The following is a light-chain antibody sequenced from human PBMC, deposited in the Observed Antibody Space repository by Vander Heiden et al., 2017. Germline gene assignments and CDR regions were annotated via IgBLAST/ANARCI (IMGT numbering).Light chain of an antibody. V-gene: IGLV1-44*01. CDR1: SSNIGRNT. Sequence: QSVLTQPPSASGTPGQRVTIPCSGNSSNIGRNTVSWYQQIPGTAPKVLIYSNDYRPSGVPDRFSGSRSGTSASLAISGLQSDDEADYYCAAWDDSLNGFVFGTGTLVTV. CDR3: AAWDDSLNGFV. J-gene: IGLJ1*01. CDR2: SND.